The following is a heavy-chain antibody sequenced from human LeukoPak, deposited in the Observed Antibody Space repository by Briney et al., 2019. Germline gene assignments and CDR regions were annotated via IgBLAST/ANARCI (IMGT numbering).Heavy chain of an antibody. D-gene: IGHD3-10*01. CDR1: GFTFSSYG. Sequence: PGGSLRLSCAASGFTFSSYGMHWVRQAPGKGLEWVAFIRYDGSNKYYADSVKGRFTISRDNSKNTLYLQMNSLRAEDTAVYYCASHYGSGSNGPDYWGQGTLVTVPS. CDR2: IRYDGSNK. J-gene: IGHJ4*02. V-gene: IGHV3-30*02. CDR3: ASHYGSGSNGPDY.